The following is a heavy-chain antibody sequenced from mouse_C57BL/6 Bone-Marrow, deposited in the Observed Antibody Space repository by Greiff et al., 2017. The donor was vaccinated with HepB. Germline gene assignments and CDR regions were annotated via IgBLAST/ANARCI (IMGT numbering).Heavy chain of an antibody. D-gene: IGHD1-1*01. CDR1: GFTFSDYY. V-gene: IGHV5-12*01. CDR3: ARQGTTVVYFDY. CDR2: ISNGGGST. Sequence: EVQLQESGGGLVQPGGSLKLSCAASGFTFSDYYMYWVRQTPEKRLEWVAYISNGGGSTYYPDTVKGRFTISRDNAKNTLYLQMSRLKSEDTAMYYCARQGTTVVYFDYWGQGTTLTVSS. J-gene: IGHJ2*01.